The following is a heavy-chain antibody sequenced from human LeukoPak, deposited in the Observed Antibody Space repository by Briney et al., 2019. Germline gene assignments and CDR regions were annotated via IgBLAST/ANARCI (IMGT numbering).Heavy chain of an antibody. V-gene: IGHV4-34*01. D-gene: IGHD3-22*01. J-gene: IGHJ4*02. CDR2: INHSGST. CDR3: ARGLFPYDSSTRYGY. Sequence: SETLSLTCAVYGGSFSGYYWSWIRQPPGKGLEWIGEINHSGSTNYNPSLKSRVTISVDTSKNQFSLKLSSVTAADTAVYYCARGLFPYDSSTRYGYWGQGTLVTVSS. CDR1: GGSFSGYY.